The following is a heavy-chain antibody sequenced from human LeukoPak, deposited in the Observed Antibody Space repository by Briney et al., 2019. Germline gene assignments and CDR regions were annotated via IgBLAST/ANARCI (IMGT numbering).Heavy chain of an antibody. CDR1: GYTFTSSG. CDR3: ARGGGSYAHALAFDY. Sequence: HWASVTVSCKASGYTFTSSGISWVRQAPGQGLEWMGWISTYNGNTNYAQKLQGRVTMTTDTSTSIAYMELRSLRSDDTAVYYCARGGGSYAHALAFDYWGQGTLVTVSS. CDR2: ISTYNGNT. D-gene: IGHD1-26*01. J-gene: IGHJ4*02. V-gene: IGHV1-18*01.